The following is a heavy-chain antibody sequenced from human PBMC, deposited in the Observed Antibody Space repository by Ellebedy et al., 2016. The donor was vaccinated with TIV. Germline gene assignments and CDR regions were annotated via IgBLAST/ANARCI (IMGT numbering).Heavy chain of an antibody. CDR1: GSSSSSYP. CDR3: ARRLTVDMYYYGMDV. V-gene: IGHV3-23*01. D-gene: IGHD3-9*01. J-gene: IGHJ6*02. CDR2: MSGGGGSI. Sequence: GGSLRLSXAASGSSSSSYPMTWVRQAPGKGLEWVSAMSGGGGSIFYTDSVKGRFTISRDNSKNTLFLQMNSLRAEDTAVYYCARRLTVDMYYYGMDVWGQGTTATVSS.